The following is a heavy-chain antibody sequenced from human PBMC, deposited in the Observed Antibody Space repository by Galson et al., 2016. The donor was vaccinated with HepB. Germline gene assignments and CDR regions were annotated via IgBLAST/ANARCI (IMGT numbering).Heavy chain of an antibody. CDR3: ARSRPHYYDSSGVNWYFDL. Sequence: SLRLSCAASGFTFSSNYMSWVRQAPGKGLEWVSVIYSGGSTYYADSVKGRFTISRDNSRDTLYLQMNSPRAEDTAVYYCARSRPHYYDSSGVNWYFDLWGRGTLVTVSS. CDR1: GFTFSSNY. V-gene: IGHV3-53*01. J-gene: IGHJ2*01. D-gene: IGHD3-22*01. CDR2: IYSGGST.